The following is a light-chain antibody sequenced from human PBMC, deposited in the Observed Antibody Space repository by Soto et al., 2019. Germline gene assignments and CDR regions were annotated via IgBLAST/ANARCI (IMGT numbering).Light chain of an antibody. V-gene: IGKV3-15*01. CDR3: RQYNNWPPWT. J-gene: IGKJ1*01. Sequence: EILLTQSPGTLSLSPGERATLSCRASQSVSNSFLAWYQQKPGQAPRLLIYGASTRATGIPARFSGSGSGTEYTLTISSLQSEDFAVHYCRQYNNWPPWTFGQGTKVDIK. CDR1: QSVSNS. CDR2: GAS.